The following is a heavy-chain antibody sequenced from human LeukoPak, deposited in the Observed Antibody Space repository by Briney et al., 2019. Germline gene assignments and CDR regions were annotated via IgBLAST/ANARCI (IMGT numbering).Heavy chain of an antibody. V-gene: IGHV3-23*01. CDR3: AKASLLRIASSWYDY. CDR1: GFTFSSYG. Sequence: PGGSLRLSCAASGFTFSSYGMSWVRQAPGKGLEWVSAISGSGGSTYYADSVKGRFTISRDNSKNTLYLQMNSLRAEDTAVYYCAKASLLRIASSWYDYWGQGTLVTVSS. J-gene: IGHJ4*02. CDR2: ISGSGGST. D-gene: IGHD6-13*01.